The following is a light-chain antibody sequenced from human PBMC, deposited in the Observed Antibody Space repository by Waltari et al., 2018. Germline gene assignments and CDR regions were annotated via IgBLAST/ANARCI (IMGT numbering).Light chain of an antibody. CDR3: CSYAGSYTFGV. Sequence: QSALTQPRSVSGSPGQSVTISCTGTSSDVGGYNYVSWYQPHPGKAPKLMIYDVSKRPSGVPDRFSGSKSGNTASLTISGLQAEDEADYYCCSYAGSYTFGVFGGGTKLTVL. V-gene: IGLV2-11*01. CDR2: DVS. CDR1: SSDVGGYNY. J-gene: IGLJ3*02.